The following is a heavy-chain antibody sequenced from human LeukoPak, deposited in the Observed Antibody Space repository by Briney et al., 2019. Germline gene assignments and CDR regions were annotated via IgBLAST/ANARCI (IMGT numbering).Heavy chain of an antibody. J-gene: IGHJ4*02. V-gene: IGHV3-7*01. Sequence: PGGSLRLSCAASGFTFSSYWMSWVRQAPGKGLEWVANIKQDGSEKYYVDSVKGRFTISRDNAKNSLYLQMNSLRAEDTAVYYCARSVGYCSSTSCYFDYWGQGTLVTVSS. CDR1: GFTFSSYW. CDR2: IKQDGSEK. CDR3: ARSVGYCSSTSCYFDY. D-gene: IGHD2-2*03.